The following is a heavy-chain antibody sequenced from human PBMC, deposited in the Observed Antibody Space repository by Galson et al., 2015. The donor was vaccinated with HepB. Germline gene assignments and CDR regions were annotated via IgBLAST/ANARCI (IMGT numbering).Heavy chain of an antibody. CDR1: GFTFTDYH. CDR2: INLYSGVT. Sequence: SVKVSCKASGFTFTDYHMHWLRQAPGQGPEWMAWINLYSGVTDYAQKFQGRVTVTRDTSMSTSYMELSSLTSDDTAVYFCARDSTPEPGLCMDVWGQGTTVTVSS. D-gene: IGHD2-2*01. CDR3: ARDSTPEPGLCMDV. V-gene: IGHV1-2*02. J-gene: IGHJ6*02.